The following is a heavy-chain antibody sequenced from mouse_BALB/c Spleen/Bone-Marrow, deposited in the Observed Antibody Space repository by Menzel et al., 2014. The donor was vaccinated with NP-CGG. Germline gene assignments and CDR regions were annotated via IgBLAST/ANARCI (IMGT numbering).Heavy chain of an antibody. CDR2: ILPGSGST. CDR1: GYTFNSYW. Sequence: VQLQQSGAELMKPGASVKISCKATGYTFNSYWIEWVKQRPGHGLEWIGEILPGSGSTNYNGKFKGKATFTTGTSSNTAYMQLSSLTSEDSAVYYCARGGYGYLFAYWGQGTLVTVSA. J-gene: IGHJ3*01. D-gene: IGHD2-2*01. CDR3: ARGGYGYLFAY. V-gene: IGHV1-9*01.